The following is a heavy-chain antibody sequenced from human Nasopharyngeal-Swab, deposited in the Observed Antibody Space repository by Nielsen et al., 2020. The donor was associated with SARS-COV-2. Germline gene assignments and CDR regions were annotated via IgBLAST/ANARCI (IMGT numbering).Heavy chain of an antibody. Sequence: SETLSLTCTVSGGSISSYYWGWIRQPPGKGLEWIGSIYHSGSTYYNPSLKSRVTISVDTSKNQFSLKLSSVTAADTAVYYCARSGHSSGWYKVGNWFDPWGQGTLVTVSS. D-gene: IGHD6-19*01. CDR2: IYHSGST. V-gene: IGHV4-39*07. CDR3: ARSGHSSGWYKVGNWFDP. CDR1: GGSISSYY. J-gene: IGHJ5*02.